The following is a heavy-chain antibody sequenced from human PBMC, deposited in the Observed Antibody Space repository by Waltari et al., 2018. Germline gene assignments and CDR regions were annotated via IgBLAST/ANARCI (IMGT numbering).Heavy chain of an antibody. CDR1: GFTFRNSE. CDR3: ARPSTEYYYYYYYMDV. CDR2: ISNSGSTT. V-gene: IGHV3-48*03. J-gene: IGHJ6*03. Sequence: EVQVVESGGGLVQPGGSLRLSCVASGFTFRNSEMNWVRQAPGKGLEWVSYISNSGSTTYYADSVKGRFTISRDNAKNSMYLEMDSLRAEDTAVYYCARPSTEYYYYYYYMDVWGKGTTVTVS.